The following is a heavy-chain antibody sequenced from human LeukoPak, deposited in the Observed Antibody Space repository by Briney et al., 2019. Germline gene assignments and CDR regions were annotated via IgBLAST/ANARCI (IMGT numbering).Heavy chain of an antibody. Sequence: SETLSLTCTVPGGSISSYYWSWIRQTPGKGLEWIGYIYYSGSTNYNPSLKSRVTISVDMSKNQFSLKLSSVTAADTAVYYCASSTIFGCYFDYWGQGTLVTVSS. D-gene: IGHD3-3*01. J-gene: IGHJ4*02. CDR3: ASSTIFGCYFDY. CDR2: IYYSGST. CDR1: GGSISSYY. V-gene: IGHV4-59*01.